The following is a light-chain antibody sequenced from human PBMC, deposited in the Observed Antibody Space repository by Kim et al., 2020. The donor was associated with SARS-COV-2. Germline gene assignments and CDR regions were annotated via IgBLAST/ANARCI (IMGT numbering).Light chain of an antibody. CDR1: QSVRSNY. J-gene: IGKJ4*01. CDR3: QQYGSAPS. CDR2: AAS. Sequence: SLSPRESATLSCRASQSVRSNYLAWYQQKPGQAPRLLIQAASTRATGIPDRFSGSGSGTDFTLTISRLEPEDFAVYYCQQYGSAPSFGGGTKVEI. V-gene: IGKV3-20*01.